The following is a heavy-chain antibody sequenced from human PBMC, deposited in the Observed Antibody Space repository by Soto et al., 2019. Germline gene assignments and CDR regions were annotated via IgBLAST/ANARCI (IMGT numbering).Heavy chain of an antibody. CDR2: IYYSGST. Sequence: SETLSLTCTVSGGSISSGDYYWSWIRQPPGKGLEWIGYIYYSGSTYYNPSLKSRVTISVDTSKNQFSLKLSSVTAADTAVYYCARGLGIVVEVQNYGMDVWGQGTTVTVSS. CDR3: ARGLGIVVEVQNYGMDV. D-gene: IGHD2-21*01. J-gene: IGHJ6*02. V-gene: IGHV4-30-4*01. CDR1: GGSISSGDYY.